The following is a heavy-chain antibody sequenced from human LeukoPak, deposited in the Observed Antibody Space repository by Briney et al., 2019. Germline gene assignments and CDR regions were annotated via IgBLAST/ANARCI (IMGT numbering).Heavy chain of an antibody. CDR1: GFTFSSYG. Sequence: PGGSLRLSCAASGFTFSSYGMHWVRQAPGKGLEWVAFIRYDGSNKYYADSVKGRFTISRDNSKNTLYPQMNSLRAEDTAVYYCAKGIYCSSTSCYTNVFDYWGQGTLVTVSS. CDR2: IRYDGSNK. CDR3: AKGIYCSSTSCYTNVFDY. J-gene: IGHJ4*02. V-gene: IGHV3-30*02. D-gene: IGHD2-2*02.